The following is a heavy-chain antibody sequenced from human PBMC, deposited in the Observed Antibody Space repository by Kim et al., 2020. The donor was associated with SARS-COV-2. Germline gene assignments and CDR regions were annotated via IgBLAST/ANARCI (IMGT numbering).Heavy chain of an antibody. CDR3: AKDSRSGSMVRGTIDP. CDR2: ISYDGSNK. V-gene: IGHV3-30*18. D-gene: IGHD3-10*01. Sequence: GGSLRLSCASSGFTFSSYGMHWVRQAPGKGLEWVAVISYDGSNKYYADSVKGRFTISRDNSKNTLYLQMNSLRAEDTAVYYCAKDSRSGSMVRGTIDPWGQGTLVTVSS. J-gene: IGHJ5*02. CDR1: GFTFSSYG.